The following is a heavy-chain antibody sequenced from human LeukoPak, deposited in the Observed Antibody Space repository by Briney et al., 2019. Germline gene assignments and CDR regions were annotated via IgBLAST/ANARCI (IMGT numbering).Heavy chain of an antibody. D-gene: IGHD1-26*01. V-gene: IGHV5-51*01. J-gene: IGHJ4*02. Sequence: PGASLQISSKGAGYTFTSNCIGWVRRMPGKGREWMGSIFPGNSDTRYSPSFQGQVIMSVDKAISTAFLQWSSLKASDSAMYYCAREGSSSYAHWGQGTLVTVSS. CDR2: IFPGNSDT. CDR3: AREGSSSYAH. CDR1: GYTFTSNC.